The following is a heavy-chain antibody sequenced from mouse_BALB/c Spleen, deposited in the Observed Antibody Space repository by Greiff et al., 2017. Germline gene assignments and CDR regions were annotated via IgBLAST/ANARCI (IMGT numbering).Heavy chain of an antibody. CDR2: INPYNGDT. CDR3: ARWLLRDYAMDY. CDR1: GYSFTGYF. V-gene: IGHV1-20*02. J-gene: IGHJ4*01. Sequence: VQLQQSGPELVKPGASVKISCKASGYSFTGYFMNWVMQSHGKSLEWIGRINPYNGDTFYNQKFKGKATLTVDKSSSTAHMELRSLASEDTAVYYCARWLLRDYAMDYWGQGTSVTVSS. D-gene: IGHD2-3*01.